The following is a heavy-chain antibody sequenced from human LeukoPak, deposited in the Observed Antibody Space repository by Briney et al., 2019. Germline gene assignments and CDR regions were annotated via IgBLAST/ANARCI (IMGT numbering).Heavy chain of an antibody. CDR2: IYSGGNT. CDR3: ARGYSSDN. D-gene: IGHD2-21*01. J-gene: IGHJ4*02. V-gene: IGHV3-66*01. Sequence: GGSLRLSCAASGFTFSSYEMNWVRQAPGKGLEWVSVIYSGGNTYYADSVKGRFTISRDNSKNTLNLQMNSLRAEDAAVYYCARGYSSDNWGQGTLVTVSS. CDR1: GFTFSSYE.